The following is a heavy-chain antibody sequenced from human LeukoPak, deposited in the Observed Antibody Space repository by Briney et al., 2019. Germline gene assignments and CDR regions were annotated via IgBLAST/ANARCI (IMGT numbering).Heavy chain of an antibody. J-gene: IGHJ5*02. CDR3: ASARDDYVWGSYRSHNWFDP. V-gene: IGHV4-34*01. CDR1: GGSFSGYY. CDR2: INHSGST. D-gene: IGHD3-16*02. Sequence: PSETLSLTCAVYGGSFSGYYWSWIRQPPGKGLEWIGEINHSGSTNYNPSLKSRVTISVDTSKNQFSLKLSSVTAADTAVYYCASARDDYVWGSYRSHNWFDPWGQGTLVTVSS.